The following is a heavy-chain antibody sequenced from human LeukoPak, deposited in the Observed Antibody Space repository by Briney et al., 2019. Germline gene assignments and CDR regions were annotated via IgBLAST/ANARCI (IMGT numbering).Heavy chain of an antibody. J-gene: IGHJ1*01. CDR3: AHMYYYGSGNYYAGYFQH. D-gene: IGHD3-10*01. CDR1: GFSLSTSGMG. CDR2: IYWDNNK. V-gene: IGHV2-5*02. Sequence: SGPTLVKPTQTLTLTCTFSGFSLSTSGMGVGWIRQPPGKALEWLALIYWDNNKRYSASLKSRLTINKDTSKSQVVLTMTNMDPVDTATYSCAHMYYYGSGNYYAGYFQHWGQGTLVTVSS.